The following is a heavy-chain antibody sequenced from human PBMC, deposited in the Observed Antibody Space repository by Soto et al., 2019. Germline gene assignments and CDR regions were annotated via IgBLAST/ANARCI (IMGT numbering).Heavy chain of an antibody. V-gene: IGHV4-39*01. CDR2: IHYTGNT. CDR1: GGSISSISYY. CDR3: ARQVIAAAGTGYFQH. Sequence: LSLTCTVSGGSISSISYYWGWIRRPPGKGLEYIGNIHYTGNTFYNASLKSRVTISVDTSKNQVSLKLRSVTAADTAVYYCARQVIAAAGTGYFQHWGQGAPVTVSS. J-gene: IGHJ1*01. D-gene: IGHD6-13*01.